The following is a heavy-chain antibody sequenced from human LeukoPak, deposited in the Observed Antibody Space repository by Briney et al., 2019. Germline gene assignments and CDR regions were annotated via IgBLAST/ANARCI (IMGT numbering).Heavy chain of an antibody. J-gene: IGHJ5*02. CDR1: GFTFSGSA. V-gene: IGHV3-73*01. CDR2: IRSKANSYAT. Sequence: PGGSLRLSCAASGFTFSGSAMHWVRQASGEGLEWVGRIRSKANSYATAYAASVRGRFTISRDDSKNTAYLQMNSLKTEDTAVYYCTRHARYSSGWYDENWFDPWGQGTLVTVSS. D-gene: IGHD6-19*01. CDR3: TRHARYSSGWYDENWFDP.